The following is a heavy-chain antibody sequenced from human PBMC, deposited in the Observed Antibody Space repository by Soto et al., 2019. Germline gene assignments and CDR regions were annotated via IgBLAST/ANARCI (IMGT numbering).Heavy chain of an antibody. V-gene: IGHV5-51*01. J-gene: IGHJ4*02. CDR2: IYVGDSDT. CDR1: GYSFTNYW. CDR3: ARLVNIFDFDY. Sequence: GESLKISCKGSGYSFTNYWIGWVRQMPGKGLEWMGIIYVGDSDTRYSPSFQGQVTTSADKSISTAYLQWSSLKASDTAMYYRARLVNIFDFDYWGQGTLVTVSS.